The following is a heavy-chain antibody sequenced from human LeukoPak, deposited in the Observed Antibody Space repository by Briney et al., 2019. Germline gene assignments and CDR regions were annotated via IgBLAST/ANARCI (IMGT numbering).Heavy chain of an antibody. CDR1: GVTFSSYD. CDR3: ARAAKHCSNGLCYTYSDS. V-gene: IGHV1-69*04. D-gene: IGHD2-8*01. CDR2: IIPIFDIR. J-gene: IGHJ4*02. Sequence: SVKVSCKASGVTFSSYDISWVRQAPGQGLEWMGRIIPIFDIRNYAQNFQSRVTIIADMSTTTAYMELRSLRSEDTAVYYCARAAKHCSNGLCYTYSDSWGQGTLITVSS.